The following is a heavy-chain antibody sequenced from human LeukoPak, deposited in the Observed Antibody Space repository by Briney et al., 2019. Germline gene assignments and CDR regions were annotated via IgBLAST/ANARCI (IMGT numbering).Heavy chain of an antibody. J-gene: IGHJ6*04. CDR2: INHSGST. Sequence: PSETLSLTCAVYGGSFSGYYWSWIRQPPGKGLEWIGEINHSGSTNYNPSLKSRVTISVGTSKNQFSLKLSSVTAADTAVYYCARDKVRGVQGRYYYYYGMDVWGKGTTVTVSS. D-gene: IGHD3-10*01. V-gene: IGHV4-34*01. CDR3: ARDKVRGVQGRYYYYYGMDV. CDR1: GGSFSGYY.